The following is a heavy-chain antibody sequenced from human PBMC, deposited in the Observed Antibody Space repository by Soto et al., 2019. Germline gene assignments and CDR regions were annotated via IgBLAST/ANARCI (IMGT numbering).Heavy chain of an antibody. J-gene: IGHJ4*02. CDR2: IKSDGNEK. CDR3: ARDGYCSGGSCYSVPVFDY. D-gene: IGHD2-15*01. Sequence: GGSLRLSCAASGFTFSSYWMSWVRQAPGKGLEWVANIKSDGNEKYYVDSMKGRFTISRDNAKNSLFLQMNSLRAEDTAVYYCARDGYCSGGSCYSVPVFDYWGQGTLVTVSS. CDR1: GFTFSSYW. V-gene: IGHV3-7*01.